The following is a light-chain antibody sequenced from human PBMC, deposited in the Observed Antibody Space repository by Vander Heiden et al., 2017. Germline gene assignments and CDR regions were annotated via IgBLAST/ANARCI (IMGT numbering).Light chain of an antibody. Sequence: SYELTQPPSVSVSPGQTARITCSGNAFPKHYGYWYQQKPGQAPVVVIYKDNERPSRIPGRFSGSSSGTTVTLTISGVQAEDEADYYCQSAASSGTYDVFGGGTKLTVL. V-gene: IGLV3-25*03. CDR2: KDN. CDR3: QSAASSGTYDV. CDR1: AFPKHY. J-gene: IGLJ3*02.